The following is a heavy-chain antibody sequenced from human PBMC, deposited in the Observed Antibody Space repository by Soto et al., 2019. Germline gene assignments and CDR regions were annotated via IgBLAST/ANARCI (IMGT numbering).Heavy chain of an antibody. V-gene: IGHV3-74*01. Sequence: EVQLVESGGGLVQPGESLRLSCAASGFTFDYYWMHWVRQAPGKGLVWVSRVHSDGTTTTYADSVKGRFTISRDNARNRVSLQLSSLRAEDTAIYSCARADRGGFALWGHGTVVTVSS. CDR2: VHSDGTTT. CDR1: GFTFDYYW. D-gene: IGHD3-10*01. CDR3: ARADRGGFAL. J-gene: IGHJ3*01.